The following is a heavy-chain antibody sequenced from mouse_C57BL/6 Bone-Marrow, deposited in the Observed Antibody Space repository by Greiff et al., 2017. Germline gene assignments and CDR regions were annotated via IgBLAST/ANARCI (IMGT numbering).Heavy chain of an antibody. V-gene: IGHV1-55*01. CDR2: IYPGSGST. D-gene: IGHD1-1*01. CDR1: GYTFTSYW. CDR3: ARRYGSSYSFFAY. J-gene: IGHJ3*01. Sequence: VQLQQPGAELVKPGASVKMSCKASGYTFTSYWITWVKQRPGQGLEWIGDIYPGSGSTNYNEKFKSKATLTVDTSSSTAYMQLSSLTSEDSAVYYCARRYGSSYSFFAYWGQGTLVTVSA.